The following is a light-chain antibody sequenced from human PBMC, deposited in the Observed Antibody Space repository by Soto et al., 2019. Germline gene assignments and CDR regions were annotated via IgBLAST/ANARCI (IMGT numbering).Light chain of an antibody. CDR2: GAS. Sequence: EMVMTQSPATLSVSLGERATLSCRASQSVSSNLAWYQLKPGQAPRLLIYGASTRATGIPARFSGSGSGTEFTLTISSLQSEDFAVYYCQQYNAWPTFGQGTKVDIK. J-gene: IGKJ1*01. CDR3: QQYNAWPT. V-gene: IGKV3-15*01. CDR1: QSVSSN.